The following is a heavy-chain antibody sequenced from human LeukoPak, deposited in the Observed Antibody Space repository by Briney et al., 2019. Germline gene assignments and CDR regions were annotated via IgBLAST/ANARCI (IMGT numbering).Heavy chain of an antibody. D-gene: IGHD5-24*01. CDR3: ASPSDGYNKWPYFDAFDI. CDR1: GGTFSTYA. V-gene: IGHV1-69*04. Sequence: SVKVSCKASGGTFSTYAISWVRQAPGQGLEWVGRIVAIIGTANYAQNFQGRVTITADKSTSTAYMELSSLRSEDTAVYYCASPSDGYNKWPYFDAFDIWGQGTMVTVS. J-gene: IGHJ3*02. CDR2: IVAIIGTA.